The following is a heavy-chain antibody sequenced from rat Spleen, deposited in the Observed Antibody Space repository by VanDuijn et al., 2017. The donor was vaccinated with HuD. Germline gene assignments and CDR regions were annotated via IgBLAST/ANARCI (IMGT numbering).Heavy chain of an antibody. J-gene: IGHJ3*01. Sequence: EVQLVESGGGLVQPGRSLKLSCVASGFTFNNYWMTWIRQAPGKGLEWVASISTGGGNTYYRDSVKGRFTISRDNAKSTLYLQMDSLRSEDTATYYCASLTTEGNWFAYWGQGTLVTVSS. V-gene: IGHV5-31*01. CDR2: ISTGGGNT. CDR3: ASLTTEGNWFAY. CDR1: GFTFNNYW. D-gene: IGHD1-11*01.